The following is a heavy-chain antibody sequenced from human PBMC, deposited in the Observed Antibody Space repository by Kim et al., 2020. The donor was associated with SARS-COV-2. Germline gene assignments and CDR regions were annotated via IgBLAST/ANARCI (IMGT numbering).Heavy chain of an antibody. Sequence: ASVKVSCKASGYTFTSYAMNWVRQAPGQGLEWMGWINTNTGNPTYAQGFTGRFVFSLDTSVSTAYLQISSLKAEDTAVYYCGREKYSYGLNWFDPWGQGTLVTVSS. J-gene: IGHJ5*02. CDR2: INTNTGNP. CDR1: GYTFTSYA. V-gene: IGHV7-4-1*02. CDR3: GREKYSYGLNWFDP. D-gene: IGHD5-18*01.